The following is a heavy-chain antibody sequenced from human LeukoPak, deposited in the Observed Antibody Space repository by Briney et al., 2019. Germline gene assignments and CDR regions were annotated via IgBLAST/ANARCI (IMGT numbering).Heavy chain of an antibody. CDR2: INPNSGT. V-gene: IGHV1-2*02. J-gene: IGHJ4*02. CDR1: GYTFTGYY. Sequence: ASVKVSCKASGYTFTGYYMHWVRQAPGQGLEWMGWINPNSGTNYAQKFQGRVTMTRDTSITTAYMELSSLRSDDTAVYYCARDSFSGSSLDYWGRGTLVTVSS. CDR3: ARDSFSGSSLDY. D-gene: IGHD1-26*01.